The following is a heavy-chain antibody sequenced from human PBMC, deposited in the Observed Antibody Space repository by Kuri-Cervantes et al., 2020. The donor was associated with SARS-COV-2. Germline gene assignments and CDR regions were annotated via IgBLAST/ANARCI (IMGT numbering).Heavy chain of an antibody. D-gene: IGHD6-13*01. CDR3: ARDDLHSSSWDFDY. V-gene: IGHV1-46*01. CDR1: GYTLTSCY. J-gene: IGHJ4*02. CDR2: INPNGGST. Sequence: ASVKVSCKASGYTLTSCYMHWVRQAPGQGLEWMGVINPNGGSTNYAQKFQGRVTMTRDTSTSTVYMELSSLRSDDTAVYYCARDDLHSSSWDFDYWGQGTLVTVSS.